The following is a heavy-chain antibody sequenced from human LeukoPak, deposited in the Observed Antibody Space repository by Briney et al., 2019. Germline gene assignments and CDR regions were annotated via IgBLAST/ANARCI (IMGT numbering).Heavy chain of an antibody. V-gene: IGHV3-30*02. J-gene: IGHJ4*02. CDR3: AKDDSGHDGFDY. D-gene: IGHD5-12*01. CDR1: GFTFSSYG. CDR2: IRYDGSNK. Sequence: PGGSLRLSCAASGFTFSSYGMYWVRQAPGKGLEWVAFIRYDGSNKYYADSVKGRFTISRDNSKNTLYLQMNSLRAEDTAVYYCAKDDSGHDGFDYWGQGTLVTVSS.